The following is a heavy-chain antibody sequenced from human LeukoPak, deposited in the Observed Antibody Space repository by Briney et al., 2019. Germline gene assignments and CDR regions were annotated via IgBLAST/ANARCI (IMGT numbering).Heavy chain of an antibody. CDR2: IYTSGST. Sequence: SETLSLTCTVSGGSISSYYWSWIRQPAGKGLEWIGRIYTSGSTNYNASLKSRVSMSVDTSKNQFSLKLSFVTAADTAVFYCARENSGSYREFDYWGQGTLVTVSS. D-gene: IGHD1-26*01. CDR1: GGSISSYY. V-gene: IGHV4-4*07. J-gene: IGHJ4*02. CDR3: ARENSGSYREFDY.